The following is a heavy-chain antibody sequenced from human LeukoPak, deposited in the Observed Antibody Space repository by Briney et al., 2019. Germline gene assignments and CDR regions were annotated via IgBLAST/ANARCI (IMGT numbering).Heavy chain of an antibody. V-gene: IGHV4-39*07. CDR2: IYYSGST. D-gene: IGHD1-14*01. CDR3: ARVTSRLGWFDP. CDR1: GGSISSNTYY. J-gene: IGHJ5*02. Sequence: SETLSLTCTVSGGSISSNTYYWGWIRQPPGKGLEWIGSIYYSGSTYYNPSLKSRVTISVDTSKNQFSLKLRSVTAADTAVYYCARVTSRLGWFDPWGQGTLVTVSS.